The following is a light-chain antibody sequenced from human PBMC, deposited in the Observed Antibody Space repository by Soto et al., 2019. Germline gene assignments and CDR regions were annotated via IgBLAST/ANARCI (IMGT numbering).Light chain of an antibody. V-gene: IGKV3-15*01. CDR3: QQYNKWPPQYT. CDR2: GAS. CDR1: QSINSD. J-gene: IGKJ2*01. Sequence: EIVMTQSPVTLSVSPGERATLSCRASQSINSDLVWYQQKPGQAPRLLIYGASTRATDIPARISGSGSGTDFTLTISNLQSEDFAVYYCQQYNKWPPQYTFGQGTKLEIK.